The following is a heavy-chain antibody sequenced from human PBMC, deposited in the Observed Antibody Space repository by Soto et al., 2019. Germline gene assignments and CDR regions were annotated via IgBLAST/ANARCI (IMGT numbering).Heavy chain of an antibody. CDR3: ARVVKDIVVVVAATPFDY. V-gene: IGHV1-18*01. D-gene: IGHD2-15*01. J-gene: IGHJ4*02. CDR2: ISGYNGNT. CDR1: GYTFTSYG. Sequence: QVQLVQSGAEVKKPGASVKVSCKASGYTFTSYGISWVRQAPGQGLEWMGWISGYNGNTNYAQKLQGRVTMTTDTPTSTAYMELRSLRSDDTAVYYCARVVKDIVVVVAATPFDYWGEGTLVTVSS.